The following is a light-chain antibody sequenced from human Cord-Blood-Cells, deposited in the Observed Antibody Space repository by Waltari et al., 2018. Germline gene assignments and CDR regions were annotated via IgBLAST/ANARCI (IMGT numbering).Light chain of an antibody. CDR3: QQYNSYST. Sequence: DIQQTQSPSTLSASVGDRVTITCRASQSISSWLAWYQQKPGKAPKLLIYKASSLESGGPSWFSGSGSRTEYTRTSSSLQPDDFATYYCQQYNSYSTFGQGTKVEIK. CDR2: KAS. V-gene: IGKV1-5*03. CDR1: QSISSW. J-gene: IGKJ1*01.